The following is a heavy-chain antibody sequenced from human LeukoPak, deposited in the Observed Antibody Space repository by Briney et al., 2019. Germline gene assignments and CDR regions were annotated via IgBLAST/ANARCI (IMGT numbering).Heavy chain of an antibody. CDR1: GGTFSSYA. D-gene: IGHD1-26*01. Sequence: ASVKVSCKASGGTFSSYAIGWVRQAPGQGLEWMGGIIPIFGTANYAQKFQGRVTITADESTSTAYMELSSLRSEDTAVYYCARGPDSGSYYVGAFDIWGQGTMVTVSS. J-gene: IGHJ3*02. CDR2: IIPIFGTA. V-gene: IGHV1-69*01. CDR3: ARGPDSGSYYVGAFDI.